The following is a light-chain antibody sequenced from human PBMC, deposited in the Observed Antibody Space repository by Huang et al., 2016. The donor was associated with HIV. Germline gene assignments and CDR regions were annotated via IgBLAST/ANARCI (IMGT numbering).Light chain of an antibody. J-gene: IGKJ1*01. CDR2: WAT. Sequence: DIVLTHSPDSLALSRGDRATINCKSSQSFLYSLRKKNYLAWFQQKPGRPPKLLIYWATTRESGVPDRFSGSGSGTDFTLTINNLQAEDVAVYFCLQYYSVPQTFGHGTKVEIK. CDR3: LQYYSVPQT. V-gene: IGKV4-1*01. CDR1: QSFLYSLRKKNY.